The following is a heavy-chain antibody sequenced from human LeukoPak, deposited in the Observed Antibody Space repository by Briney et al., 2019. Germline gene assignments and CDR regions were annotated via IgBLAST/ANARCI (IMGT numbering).Heavy chain of an antibody. D-gene: IGHD6-13*01. CDR3: ARGPLGRSSSWYYFDY. J-gene: IGHJ4*02. CDR2: ISPSGGST. Sequence: ASVKVSCKASGYTLTSYYMHWVRQAPGQGLEWMGIISPSGGSTSYAQKFQGRVTMTRDTSTSTVYMELSSLRSEDTAVYYCARGPLGRSSSWYYFDYWGQGTLVTVSS. V-gene: IGHV1-46*01. CDR1: GYTLTSYY.